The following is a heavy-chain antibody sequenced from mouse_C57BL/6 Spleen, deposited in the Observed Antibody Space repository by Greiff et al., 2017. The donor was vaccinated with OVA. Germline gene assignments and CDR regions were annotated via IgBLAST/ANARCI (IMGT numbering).Heavy chain of an antibody. J-gene: IGHJ2*01. D-gene: IGHD2-3*01. CDR3: ASSYDGYPHD. CDR1: GYTFTSYW. CDR2: IDPSDSYT. V-gene: IGHV1-50*01. Sequence: QVQLQQPGAELVKPGASVKLSCKASGYTFTSYWMQWVKQRPGQGLEWIGEIDPSDSYTNYNQKFKGQATLTVDTSSSTAYMQLRSLTSEDSAVYYCASSYDGYPHDWGQGTTLTVSS.